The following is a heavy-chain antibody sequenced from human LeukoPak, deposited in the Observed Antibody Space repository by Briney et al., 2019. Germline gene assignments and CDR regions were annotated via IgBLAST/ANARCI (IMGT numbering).Heavy chain of an antibody. CDR1: GFSFSSYG. CDR3: ARKLAL. J-gene: IGHJ4*02. V-gene: IGHV3-48*02. Sequence: GRSLRLSCAASGFSFSSYGMNWVRQAPGQGLEWVSYIDPTGRSVYYADSVKGRFTVSRDNANHSVFLQMNSLRDDDTAVYFCARKLALWGQGTLVTVSS. CDR2: IDPTGRSV.